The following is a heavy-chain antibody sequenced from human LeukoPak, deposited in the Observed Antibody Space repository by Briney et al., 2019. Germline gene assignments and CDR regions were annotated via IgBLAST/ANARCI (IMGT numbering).Heavy chain of an antibody. CDR1: GGSISSYY. D-gene: IGHD4-17*01. J-gene: IGHJ4*02. CDR3: ARAKYGDYLDY. CDR2: IYYSGNT. V-gene: IGHV4-59*01. Sequence: PSETLSLTCTVSGGSISSYYWSWMRQPPGKGLEWIGDIYYSGNTNYNPSLKSRVTISVDTSKSQFSLKLSSVTAADTAVYYCARAKYGDYLDYWGQGTLVTVPS.